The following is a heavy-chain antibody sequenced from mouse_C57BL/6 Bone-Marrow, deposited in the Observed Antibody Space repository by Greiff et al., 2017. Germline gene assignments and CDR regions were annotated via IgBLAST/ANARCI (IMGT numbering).Heavy chain of an antibody. J-gene: IGHJ2*01. Sequence: DVHLVESGPVLVKPGASVKMSCKASGYTFTDYYMNWVKQSHGKSLEWIGVINPYNGGTSYNQKFKGKATLTVDKSSSTAYMELNSLTSEDSAVYYCARDGSSGLFYFDYWGQGTTLTVSS. CDR3: ARDGSSGLFYFDY. V-gene: IGHV1-19*01. D-gene: IGHD1-1*01. CDR2: INPYNGGT. CDR1: GYTFTDYY.